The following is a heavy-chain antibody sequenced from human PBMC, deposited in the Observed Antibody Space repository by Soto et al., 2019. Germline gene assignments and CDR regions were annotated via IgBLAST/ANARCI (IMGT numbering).Heavy chain of an antibody. CDR2: ISYTGNT. J-gene: IGHJ4*02. D-gene: IGHD4-17*01. CDR3: ARDRDYGDYDS. Sequence: QVQLQESGPGLVKPSETLSLTCTVSGGSMRSYYWTWIRQPPGKGLEWLGCISYTGNTNYNPSLKSRVTMSVDSSNNQFSLRLNSVTAADTAIYYCARDRDYGDYDSWGQGTLVTVSS. CDR1: GGSMRSYY. V-gene: IGHV4-59*01.